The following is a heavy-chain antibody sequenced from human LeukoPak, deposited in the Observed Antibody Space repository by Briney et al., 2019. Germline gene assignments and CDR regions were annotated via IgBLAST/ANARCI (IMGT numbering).Heavy chain of an antibody. J-gene: IGHJ4*02. CDR1: GFTFSNAW. CDR3: TTGIQLWCSHFDY. Sequence: GGSLSLSCGASGFTFSNAWASWVRQAPERGGEWVGCIKSKTDGRTTDYAAPVKGRFTISRDDSKNTLYLQMNSLKAEDTAVYYCTTGIQLWCSHFDYWGQGTLVTVSS. V-gene: IGHV3-15*01. D-gene: IGHD5-18*01. CDR2: IKSKTDGRTT.